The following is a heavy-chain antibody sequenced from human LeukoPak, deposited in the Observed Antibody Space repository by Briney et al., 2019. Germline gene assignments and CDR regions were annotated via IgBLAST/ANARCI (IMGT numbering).Heavy chain of an antibody. CDR3: AREGIAVAGTSMDY. D-gene: IGHD6-19*01. V-gene: IGHV3-53*01. Sequence: PGGSLSLSCAASGFPVSSNYMSWVRQAPGKGLEWVSVIYSGGSTYYADSVKGRFTISRDNSKNTLYLQMNSLRAEDTAVYYCAREGIAVAGTSMDYWGQGTLVTVSS. CDR1: GFPVSSNY. J-gene: IGHJ4*02. CDR2: IYSGGST.